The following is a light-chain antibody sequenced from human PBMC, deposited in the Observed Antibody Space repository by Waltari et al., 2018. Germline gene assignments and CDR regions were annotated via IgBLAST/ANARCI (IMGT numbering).Light chain of an antibody. CDR2: DTT. CDR3: FLVYGGVGV. CDR1: TGVVPSGHF. J-gene: IGLJ3*02. Sequence: QAVVTQEPSLTVSPGGTVTLTCDSNTGVVPSGHFPYWFQQKPGQAPKTLIYDTTNKHSWTPARFSGSLLGGKAALTLSGAQPEDEADYFCFLVYGGVGVFGGGTKLTVL. V-gene: IGLV7-46*01.